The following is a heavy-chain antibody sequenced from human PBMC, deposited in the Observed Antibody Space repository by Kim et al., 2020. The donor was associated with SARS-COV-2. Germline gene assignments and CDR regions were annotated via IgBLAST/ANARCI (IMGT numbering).Heavy chain of an antibody. J-gene: IGHJ3*02. CDR1: GYTFTSYA. CDR2: INTNTGNP. V-gene: IGHV7-4-1*02. CDR3: ASLLDHIVVVGDLNAFDI. D-gene: IGHD2-21*01. Sequence: ASVKVSCKASGYTFTSYAMNWVRQAPGQGLEWMGWINTNTGNPTYAQGFTGRFVFSLDTSVSTAYLQISSLKAEDTAVYYCASLLDHIVVVGDLNAFDIWGQGTMVTVSS.